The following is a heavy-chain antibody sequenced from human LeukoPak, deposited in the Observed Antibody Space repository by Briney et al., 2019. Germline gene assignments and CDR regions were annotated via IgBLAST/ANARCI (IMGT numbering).Heavy chain of an antibody. D-gene: IGHD1-26*01. V-gene: IGHV1-2*02. CDR1: GYTFTGYH. CDR2: INPNSGGT. J-gene: IGHJ4*02. CDR3: AREKQWAGAHFDY. Sequence: ASVKVSCKASGYTFTGYHMHWVRQAPGQGLEWMGWINPNSGGTNYAQKFQGRVTMTRDTSISTAYMELSRLRSDDTAVYYCAREKQWAGAHFDYWGQGTLVTVSS.